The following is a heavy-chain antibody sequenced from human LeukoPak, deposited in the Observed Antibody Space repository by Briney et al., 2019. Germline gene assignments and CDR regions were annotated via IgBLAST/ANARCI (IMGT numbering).Heavy chain of an antibody. D-gene: IGHD3-22*01. J-gene: IGHJ3*02. V-gene: IGHV3-30*02. CDR1: GFTFSSYG. CDR3: AKDLPPEYYYDSSGYYLGHQHAFDI. Sequence: GGSLRLSCAASGFTFSSYGMHWVRQAPGKGLEWVAFIRYDGSNKYYADSVKGRFTISRDNSKNTLYLQMNSLRAEDTAVYYCAKDLPPEYYYDSSGYYLGHQHAFDIWGQGTMVTVSS. CDR2: IRYDGSNK.